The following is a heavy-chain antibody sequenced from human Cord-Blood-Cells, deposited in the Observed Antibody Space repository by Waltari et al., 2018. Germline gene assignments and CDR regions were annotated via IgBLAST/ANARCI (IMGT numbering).Heavy chain of an antibody. CDR1: GFTFSSYS. D-gene: IGHD6-6*01. Sequence: EVQLVESGGGLVQPGGSLRLSCAASGFTFSSYSMNWVRQAPGKGLEWVSYISSSSSTIYYADSVKGRFTISRDNAKNSLYLQMNSLRDEDTAVYYCARAHLVAARPYYFDYWGQGTLVTVSS. J-gene: IGHJ4*02. V-gene: IGHV3-48*02. CDR2: ISSSSSTI. CDR3: ARAHLVAARPYYFDY.